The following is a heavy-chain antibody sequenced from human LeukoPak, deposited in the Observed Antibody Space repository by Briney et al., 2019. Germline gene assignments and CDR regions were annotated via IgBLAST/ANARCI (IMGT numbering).Heavy chain of an antibody. CDR3: ARACYYVSGSSYQADY. D-gene: IGHD3-10*01. V-gene: IGHV7-4-1*02. J-gene: IGHJ4*02. Sequence: ASVKVSCKASGYTFRTYAMNWVRQAPGQGLEWMGWINTNTGNPTYAQGFTGRFVFSLDTSVSTAYLEISSLKTEDTAVYYCARACYYVSGSSYQADYWGQGTLVTVSS. CDR1: GYTFRTYA. CDR2: INTNTGNP.